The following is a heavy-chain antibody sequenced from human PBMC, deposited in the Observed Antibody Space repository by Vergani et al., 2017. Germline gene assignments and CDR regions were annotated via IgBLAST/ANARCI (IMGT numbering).Heavy chain of an antibody. D-gene: IGHD1/OR15-1a*01. CDR1: GFTFSSYA. CDR3: AKDVGYGPGTPTIGGAFDL. V-gene: IGHV3-23*01. CDR2: ISGSGGST. J-gene: IGHJ3*01. Sequence: EVQLLESGGGLVQPGGSLRLSCAASGFTFSSYAMSWVRQAPGKGLEWVSAISGSGGSTYYADSVKGRFTIARDKSKNTLYLQMNSLRAEDTAVYYCAKDVGYGPGTPTIGGAFDLWGQGTMVTVSS.